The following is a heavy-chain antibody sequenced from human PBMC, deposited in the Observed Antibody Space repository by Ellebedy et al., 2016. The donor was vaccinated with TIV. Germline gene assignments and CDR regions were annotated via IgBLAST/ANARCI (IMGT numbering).Heavy chain of an antibody. D-gene: IGHD3-22*01. J-gene: IGHJ6*02. CDR3: ARSWDSSGTMAYFYYGMDV. Sequence: GESLKISCAASGFTFSTYWMTWVRQAPGKGLEWVTNIKQDGSEKSYVDSVKGRFTISRDNAKNSLYLQMNNLRAEDTAVYYCARSWDSSGTMAYFYYGMDVWGQGTTVTVSS. V-gene: IGHV3-7*01. CDR2: IKQDGSEK. CDR1: GFTFSTYW.